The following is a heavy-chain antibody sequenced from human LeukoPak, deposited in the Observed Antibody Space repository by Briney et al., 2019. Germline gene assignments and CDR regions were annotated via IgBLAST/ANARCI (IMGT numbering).Heavy chain of an antibody. CDR3: ARISGSGTYDY. CDR1: GFLFNNFP. J-gene: IGHJ4*02. CDR2: ISNTRSTI. Sequence: GGSLRLSCAASGFLFNNFPMNWVRQAPGKGLEWLSYISNTRSTITHADAVKGRFTISRDNAKNSLYLQMNSLRAEDTALYYCARISGSGTYDYWGQGTLVTVSS. V-gene: IGHV3-48*01. D-gene: IGHD3-10*01.